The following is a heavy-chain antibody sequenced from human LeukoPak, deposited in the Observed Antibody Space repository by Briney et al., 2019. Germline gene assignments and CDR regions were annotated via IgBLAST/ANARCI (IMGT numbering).Heavy chain of an antibody. V-gene: IGHV1-8*03. CDR1: GYTFTSYD. D-gene: IGHD3-9*01. Sequence: ASVKVSCKASGYTFTSYDINWVRQATGQGLEWMGWMNPNSGNTGYAQKFQGRVTITRNTSISTAYMELSSLRSEDTAVYYCARGPGGDDILTGYCLDYWGQGTLVTVSS. CDR3: ARGPGGDDILTGYCLDY. CDR2: MNPNSGNT. J-gene: IGHJ4*02.